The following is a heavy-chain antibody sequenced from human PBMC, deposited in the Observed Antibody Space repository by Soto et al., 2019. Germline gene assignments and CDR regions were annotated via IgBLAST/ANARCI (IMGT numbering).Heavy chain of an antibody. CDR2: ISGSGGST. J-gene: IGHJ4*02. Sequence: GGSLRLSCAASGVPFSSYAMSWVRQAPGKGLEWVSAISGSGGSTYYADSVKGRFTISRDNSKNTLYLQMNSLRAEDTAVYYCAKDGPDADYPFDYWGQGTLVTVSS. CDR1: GVPFSSYA. D-gene: IGHD3-16*01. CDR3: AKDGPDADYPFDY. V-gene: IGHV3-23*01.